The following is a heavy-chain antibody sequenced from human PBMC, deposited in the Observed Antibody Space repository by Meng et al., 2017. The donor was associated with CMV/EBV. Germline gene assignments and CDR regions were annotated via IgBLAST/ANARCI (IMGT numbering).Heavy chain of an antibody. CDR2: INHSGST. CDR3: ARGPSKYCSSTSCYRNWFDP. D-gene: IGHD2-2*01. J-gene: IGHJ5*02. V-gene: IGHV4-34*01. CDR1: GGSFSGYY. Sequence: SETLSLTCAVYGGSFSGYYWSWIRQPPGKGLEWIGEINHSGSTNYNPSLKSRVTISVETSKNQFSLKLSSVTAADTAVYYCARGPSKYCSSTSCYRNWFDPWGQGTLVTVSS.